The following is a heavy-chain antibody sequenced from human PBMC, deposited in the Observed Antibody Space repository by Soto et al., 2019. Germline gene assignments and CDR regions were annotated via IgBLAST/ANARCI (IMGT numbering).Heavy chain of an antibody. V-gene: IGHV3-21*01. J-gene: IGHJ4*02. CDR1: GFTFSSYS. CDR2: ISSSSSYI. D-gene: IGHD3-10*01. Sequence: AASGFTFSSYSMNWVRQAPGKGLEWVSSISSSSSYIYYADSVKGRFTISRDNAKNSLYLQMNSLRAEDTAVYYCARDPAVRRGTSFDYWGQGTLVTVTS. CDR3: ARDPAVRRGTSFDY.